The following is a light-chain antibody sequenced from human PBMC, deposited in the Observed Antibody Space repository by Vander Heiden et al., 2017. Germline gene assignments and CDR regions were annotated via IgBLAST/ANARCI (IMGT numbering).Light chain of an antibody. CDR1: SSDVGGYNY. CDR3: SSYTSSGTLMM. Sequence: QSALAQPASVSGSPDQSFPISCAGTSSDVGGYNYVLWYQQYPGKAPKLMVYDVSSRPPGVSDRFSGSKSGNTASLTISGLQPEDEADYYCSSYTSSGTLMMFGGGTKLTVL. CDR2: DVS. J-gene: IGLJ3*02. V-gene: IGLV2-14*01.